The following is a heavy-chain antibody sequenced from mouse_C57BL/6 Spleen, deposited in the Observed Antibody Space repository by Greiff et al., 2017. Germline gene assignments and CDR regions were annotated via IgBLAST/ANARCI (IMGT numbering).Heavy chain of an antibody. Sequence: EVKLMESGPGLVKPSQSLSLTCSVTGYSITSGYYWNWIRQFPGNKLEWMGYISYDGSNNYNPSLKNRISITRDTSKNQFFLKLNSVTTEDTATYYCARETTVVAFDWYFDVWGTGTTVTVSS. J-gene: IGHJ1*03. CDR1: GYSITSGYY. V-gene: IGHV3-6*01. CDR3: ARETTVVAFDWYFDV. CDR2: ISYDGSN. D-gene: IGHD1-1*01.